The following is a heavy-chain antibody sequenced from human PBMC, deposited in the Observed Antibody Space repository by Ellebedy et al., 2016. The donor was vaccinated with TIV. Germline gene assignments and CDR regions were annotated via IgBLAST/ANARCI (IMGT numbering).Heavy chain of an antibody. Sequence: GESLKISCAASGFTFSSYSMNWVRQTPGKGLEWVSYISSSSSTIYYADSVKGRFTISRDNAKNSLYLQMNSLRDEDTAVYYCARARLVPRPDHDAFDIWGQGTMVTVSS. CDR2: ISSSSSTI. CDR3: ARARLVPRPDHDAFDI. J-gene: IGHJ3*02. D-gene: IGHD3-16*01. CDR1: GFTFSSYS. V-gene: IGHV3-48*02.